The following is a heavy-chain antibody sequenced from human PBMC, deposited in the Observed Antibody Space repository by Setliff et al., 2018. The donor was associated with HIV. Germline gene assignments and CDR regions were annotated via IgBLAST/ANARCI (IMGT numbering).Heavy chain of an antibody. V-gene: IGHV1-69*13. CDR3: ARPTTEGDYYDSSGYLSGAFDI. CDR2: IIPIFGTA. Sequence: WASVKVSCKASGGTFSSYAINWVRQAPGQGLEWMGGIIPIFGTANYAQKFQGRLTIPADESLTTAYMELSSLTTEDTAVYYCARPTTEGDYYDSSGYLSGAFDIWGQGTMVTVSS. J-gene: IGHJ3*02. CDR1: GGTFSSYA. D-gene: IGHD3-22*01.